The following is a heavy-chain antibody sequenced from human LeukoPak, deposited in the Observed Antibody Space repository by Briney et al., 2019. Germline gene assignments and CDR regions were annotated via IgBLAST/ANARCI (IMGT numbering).Heavy chain of an antibody. V-gene: IGHV1-2*02. J-gene: IGHJ4*02. CDR3: ARVSYRPVGQQLGH. CDR2: INPNSGGT. CDR1: GGTFSSYA. Sequence: ASVKVSCKASGGTFSSYAISWVRQAPGQGLEWMGWINPNSGGTNYAQKFQGRVTMTRDTSISTAYMELSRLRSDDTAVYYCARVSYRPVGQQLGHWGQGTLVTVSS. D-gene: IGHD6-13*01.